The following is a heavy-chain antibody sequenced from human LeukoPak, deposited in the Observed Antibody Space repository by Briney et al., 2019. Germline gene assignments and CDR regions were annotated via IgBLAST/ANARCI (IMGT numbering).Heavy chain of an antibody. D-gene: IGHD6-19*01. Sequence: PSETLSLTCTVSGGSISSYYWSWIRQPPGKGLEWIGYIYYSGSTNYNTSLKSRVTISVDTSKNQFSLKLSSVTAADTAVYYCARLGRYSSGWYETGGQGTLVTVSS. J-gene: IGHJ4*02. V-gene: IGHV4-59*08. CDR1: GGSISSYY. CDR3: ARLGRYSSGWYET. CDR2: IYYSGST.